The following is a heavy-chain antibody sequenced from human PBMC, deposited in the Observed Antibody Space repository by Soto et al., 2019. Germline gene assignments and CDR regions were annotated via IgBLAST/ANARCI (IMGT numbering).Heavy chain of an antibody. Sequence: GGSLRLSCAASGFTFSDYAMTWVRQAPGKGLESVSGIYGNGAGIQYADSVRGRFTISRDNSKNTLYLQMNSLRAEDTAVYHCAKVSTGYYYYFDSWGRGTLVTVSS. CDR3: AKVSTGYYYYFDS. D-gene: IGHD3-9*01. CDR2: IYGNGAGI. V-gene: IGHV3-23*01. J-gene: IGHJ4*02. CDR1: GFTFSDYA.